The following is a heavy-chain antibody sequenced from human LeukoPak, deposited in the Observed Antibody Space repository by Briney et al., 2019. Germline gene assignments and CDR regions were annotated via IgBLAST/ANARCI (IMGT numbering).Heavy chain of an antibody. V-gene: IGHV3-23*01. CDR1: GITFSSYG. D-gene: IGHD1-26*01. CDR3: ARIGSLRNYDAFDI. J-gene: IGHJ3*02. Sequence: GGSLRLSCAASGITFSSYGMSWVRQVPGKGLEWVSSISHTGGSPYYADSVKGRFTVSRDNSKNTLYLQMNSLRAEDTAVYYCARIGSLRNYDAFDIWGQGTMVTVSS. CDR2: ISHTGGSP.